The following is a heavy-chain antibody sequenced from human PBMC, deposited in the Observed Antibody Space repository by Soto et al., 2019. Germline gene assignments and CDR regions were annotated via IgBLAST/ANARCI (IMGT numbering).Heavy chain of an antibody. J-gene: IGHJ4*02. CDR3: ARRRWLQLRGRANAYSPFDY. Sequence: EAVKISLKGSGYSFPSYWIGWVRQMPGKGLEWMGIIYPGDSDTRYSPSFQGQVTISADKSISTAYLQWSSLKASDTAMYYCARRRWLQLRGRANAYSPFDYWGQGTLVTVTS. CDR2: IYPGDSDT. V-gene: IGHV5-51*01. D-gene: IGHD5-12*01. CDR1: GYSFPSYW.